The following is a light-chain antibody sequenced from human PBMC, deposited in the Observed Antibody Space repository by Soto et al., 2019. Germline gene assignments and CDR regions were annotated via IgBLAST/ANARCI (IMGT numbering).Light chain of an antibody. J-gene: IGKJ1*01. CDR3: QKYNSYWT. V-gene: IGKV1-5*03. CDR1: QSISSW. CDR2: KAS. Sequence: DIQMTQSPSTLSASVGDRVTITCRASQSISSWLAWYQQKPGKAPKLLISKASSLESGVPSRFSGSVSGTEFTLTISSLQPDDFATYYCQKYNSYWTFGQGTKV.